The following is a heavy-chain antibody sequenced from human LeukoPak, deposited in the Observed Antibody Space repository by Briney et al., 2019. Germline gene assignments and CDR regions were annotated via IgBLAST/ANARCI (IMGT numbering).Heavy chain of an antibody. CDR2: IYYSGST. V-gene: IGHV4-59*01. J-gene: IGHJ4*02. Sequence: SGTLSLTCTVSGGSISSYYWSWIRQPPGKGLEWIGYIYYSGSTNYNPSLKSRVTISVDTSKNQFSLKLSSVTAADTAVYYCAGTTYFYDSSGYYPGYWGQGTLVTVSS. CDR3: AGTTYFYDSSGYYPGY. D-gene: IGHD3-22*01. CDR1: GGSISSYY.